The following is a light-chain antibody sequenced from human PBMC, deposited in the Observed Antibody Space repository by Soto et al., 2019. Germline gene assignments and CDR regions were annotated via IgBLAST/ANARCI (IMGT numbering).Light chain of an antibody. Sequence: EIVLTQSAGTLSLSPGQRATLSCRASQSVSSTYLAWYQQKPGQAPRPLIYGASSRATGIPDRFSGSESGTDFTLTISRLEPEEFVVYYCQQYGSSPPITFGEGTRVEIK. J-gene: IGKJ5*01. CDR1: QSVSSTY. CDR3: QQYGSSPPIT. CDR2: GAS. V-gene: IGKV3-20*01.